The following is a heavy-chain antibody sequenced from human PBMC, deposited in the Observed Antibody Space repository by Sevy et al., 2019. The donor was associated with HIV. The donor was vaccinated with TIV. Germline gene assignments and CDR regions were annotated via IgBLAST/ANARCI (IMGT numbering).Heavy chain of an antibody. CDR3: ARDGRGISAFDI. CDR2: ISGSGENT. J-gene: IGHJ3*02. V-gene: IGHV3-23*01. D-gene: IGHD3-3*02. Sequence: GGSLRLSCTASEFTFSSHAVAWVRQAPGKGLEWVSAISGSGENTHYADSVKGRLTISRGNFKNTLCLQMNSLRAEDTALYYCARDGRGISAFDIWGQGTMVTVSS. CDR1: EFTFSSHA.